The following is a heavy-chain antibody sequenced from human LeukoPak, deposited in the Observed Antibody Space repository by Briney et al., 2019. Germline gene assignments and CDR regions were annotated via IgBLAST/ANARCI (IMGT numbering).Heavy chain of an antibody. CDR1: GFTVSSNY. D-gene: IGHD1-26*01. Sequence: PVGSLRLSCAASGFTVSSNYMSWVRQAPGKGLEWVSIIYSGGSTFYAESVKGRFTISRDTSRNTLYLQMNSLRTEDTAVYYCAREGGTYYFDYWGQGTLVTVSS. V-gene: IGHV3-66*02. CDR3: AREGGTYYFDY. CDR2: IYSGGST. J-gene: IGHJ4*02.